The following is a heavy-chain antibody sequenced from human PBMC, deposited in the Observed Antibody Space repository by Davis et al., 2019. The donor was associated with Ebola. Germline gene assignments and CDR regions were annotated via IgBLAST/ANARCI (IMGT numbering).Heavy chain of an antibody. CDR2: ISAYSGNT. V-gene: IGHV1-18*04. J-gene: IGHJ4*02. D-gene: IGHD2-2*01. CDR1: GYTFASYG. Sequence: ASVKVSCKASGYTFASYGISWVRQAPGQGLEWMGWISAYSGNTKYAQKLQGRVTMTTDTSTSTAYMELRSLRSEDTAVYYCARAGYCISTSCPGECWGQGTLATVSS. CDR3: ARAGYCISTSCPGEC.